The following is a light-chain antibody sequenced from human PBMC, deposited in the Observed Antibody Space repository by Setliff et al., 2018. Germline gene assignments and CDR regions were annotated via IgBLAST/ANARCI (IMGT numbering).Light chain of an antibody. CDR2: AVN. J-gene: IGLJ2*01. CDR3: SSYTTSTTRV. V-gene: IGLV2-14*01. CDR1: SSDVGAYNY. Sequence: QSALAQPASVSGYPGQSITISCAGTSSDVGAYNYVSWYQQNPGKAPKLLIYAVNNRPSGVSDRFSGSKSGNTASLTISGLQAEDEADYYCSSYTTSTTRVFGGGTKVTVL.